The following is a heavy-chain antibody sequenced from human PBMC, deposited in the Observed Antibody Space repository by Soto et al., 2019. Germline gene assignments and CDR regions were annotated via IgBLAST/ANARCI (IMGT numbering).Heavy chain of an antibody. V-gene: IGHV4-39*01. CDR1: GGSISSSSYY. J-gene: IGHJ6*03. CDR3: ARQGSSWSVYYYYYMDV. D-gene: IGHD6-13*01. CDR2: IYYSGST. Sequence: SETLSLTCTVSGGSISSSSYYWGWIRQPPGKGLEWIGSIYYSGSTYYNPSLKSRVTISVDTSKNQFSLKLSSVTAADTAVYYCARQGSSWSVYYYYYMDVWGKGTTVTVSS.